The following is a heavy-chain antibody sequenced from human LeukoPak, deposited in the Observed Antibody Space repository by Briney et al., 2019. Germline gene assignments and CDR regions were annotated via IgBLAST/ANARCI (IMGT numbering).Heavy chain of an antibody. D-gene: IGHD5-24*01. Sequence: GESLKISRKGSGYSFTSYWIGWVRQMPGKGLEWMGIIYPGDSDTRYSPSFQGQVTISADKSISTAYLQWSSLKASDTAMYYCARLESRDGYNYWGLGAFDIWGQGTMVTVSS. CDR2: IYPGDSDT. V-gene: IGHV5-51*01. CDR3: ARLESRDGYNYWGLGAFDI. J-gene: IGHJ3*02. CDR1: GYSFTSYW.